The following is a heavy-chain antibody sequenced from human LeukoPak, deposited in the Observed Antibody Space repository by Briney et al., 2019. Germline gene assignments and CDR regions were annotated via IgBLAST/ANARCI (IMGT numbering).Heavy chain of an antibody. J-gene: IGHJ4*02. CDR3: AKLWSYYFDF. V-gene: IGHV5-51*01. D-gene: IGHD3-16*01. CDR1: GYSFTSHW. CDR2: IYPDDSDT. Sequence: GESLKISCQGSGYSFTSHWIGWVRQMPGKGLEWMGIIYPDDSDTRYSPSFQGQVTISAGKSINTAYLQWTSLKASDTAMYFCAKLWSYYFDFWGQGTLVTVSS.